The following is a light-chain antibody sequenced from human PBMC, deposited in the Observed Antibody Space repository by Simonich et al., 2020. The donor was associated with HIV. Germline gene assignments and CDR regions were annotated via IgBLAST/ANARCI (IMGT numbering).Light chain of an antibody. J-gene: IGKJ4*01. CDR2: IES. Sequence: DIVMTQSPATLSVSPGEKATLSCRTRQSVSSNLSWYQQKPGQPPRLLIYIESTRATGIPAKFSGSWSGTEFTLTISSLQSEDVAVYYCQQYNNWPPLTFGGGTKVEIK. CDR3: QQYNNWPPLT. V-gene: IGKV3-15*01. CDR1: QSVSSN.